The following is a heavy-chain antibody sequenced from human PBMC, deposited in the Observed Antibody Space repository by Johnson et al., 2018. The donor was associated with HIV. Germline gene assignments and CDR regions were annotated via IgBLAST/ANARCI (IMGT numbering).Heavy chain of an antibody. CDR1: GFSFSDYW. D-gene: IGHD3-22*01. V-gene: IGHV3-7*01. J-gene: IGHJ3*02. Sequence: VQLVESGGGLVQPGGSLRLSCAASGFSFSDYWMTWVRQAPGKGPEWVASIKQDGTDKHHVDPVKVRLPISRANGRNSLFLQMNGLKGEDTAVYYCVRERWGSYYGAFDIWGQGTVVIVSS. CDR3: VRERWGSYYGAFDI. CDR2: IKQDGTDK.